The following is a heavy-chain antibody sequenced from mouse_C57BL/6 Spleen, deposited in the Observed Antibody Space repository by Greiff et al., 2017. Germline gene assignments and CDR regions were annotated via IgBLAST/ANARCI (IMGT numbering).Heavy chain of an antibody. CDR3: ARYGPSTVGAMDY. J-gene: IGHJ4*01. CDR2: IDPSDSYT. V-gene: IGHV1-50*01. CDR1: GYTFTSYW. Sequence: QVQLQQPGAELVKPGASVKLSCKASGYTFTSYWMQWVKQRPGQGLEWIGEIDPSDSYTNYNQKFKGKATLTVDTSSSTAYMQLSSLTSEDSAVYYCARYGPSTVGAMDYWGQGTSVTVSS. D-gene: IGHD1-1*01.